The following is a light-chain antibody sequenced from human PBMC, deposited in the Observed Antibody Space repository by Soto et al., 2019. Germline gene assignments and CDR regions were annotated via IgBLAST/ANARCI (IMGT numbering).Light chain of an antibody. CDR2: EVV. Sequence: QSALTQPPSASGSPGQSVTISCTGTKNDVGFYDFVSWYQHHPGKAPRLIIYEVVQWPSGVPDRFSGSKSGSTASLTVSGLQAADEADYFCKSYAGSNTYVFGSGTKVTVL. CDR1: KNDVGFYDF. CDR3: KSYAGSNTYV. J-gene: IGLJ1*01. V-gene: IGLV2-8*01.